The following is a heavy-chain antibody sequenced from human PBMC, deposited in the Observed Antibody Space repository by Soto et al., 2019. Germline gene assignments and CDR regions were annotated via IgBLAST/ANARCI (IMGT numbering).Heavy chain of an antibody. V-gene: IGHV3-48*04. CDR2: ISSSSSTI. CDR3: ARGDYYDTNGPFSDAFDI. D-gene: IGHD3-22*01. Sequence: HPGGSLRLSCAASGFTFSSYSMNWVRQAPGKGLEWVSYISSSSSTIYYADSVKGRFTISRDNAKNSLYLQMNSLRAEDTAVYYCARGDYYDTNGPFSDAFDIWGQGTMVTVSS. J-gene: IGHJ3*02. CDR1: GFTFSSYS.